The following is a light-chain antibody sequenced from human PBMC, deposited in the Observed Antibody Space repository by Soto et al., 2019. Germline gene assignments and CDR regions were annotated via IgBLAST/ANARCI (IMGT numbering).Light chain of an antibody. Sequence: QPASVSGSPGQSITISCTGTSSDVGSYKLVSWYQQHPGKAPKLMIYEDNKRPSGVSNRFSGSKSGNTASLTISGLQAEDEADYYCCSYAGSTTYVVFGGGTKLTVL. V-gene: IGLV2-23*01. CDR2: EDN. CDR1: SSDVGSYKL. J-gene: IGLJ2*01. CDR3: CSYAGSTTYVV.